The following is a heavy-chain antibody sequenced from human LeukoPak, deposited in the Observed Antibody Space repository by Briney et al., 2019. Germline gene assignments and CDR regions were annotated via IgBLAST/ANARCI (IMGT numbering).Heavy chain of an antibody. CDR3: ARVRNGRVSYYYYYYMDV. D-gene: IGHD6-6*01. CDR2: IYTSGST. J-gene: IGHJ6*03. Sequence: SETLSLTCTVSGGSISSYYWSWIRQPAGKGLEWIGRIYTSGSTNYNPSLKSRVTMSVDTSKNQFSLKLSSVTAADAAVYYCARVRNGRVSYYYYYYMDVWGKGTTVTVSS. V-gene: IGHV4-4*07. CDR1: GGSISSYY.